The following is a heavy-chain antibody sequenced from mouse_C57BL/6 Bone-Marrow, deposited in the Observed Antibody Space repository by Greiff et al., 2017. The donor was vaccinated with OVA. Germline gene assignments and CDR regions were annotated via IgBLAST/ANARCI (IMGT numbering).Heavy chain of an antibody. J-gene: IGHJ3*01. Sequence: QVTLKESGPGILQPSQTLSLTCSFSGFSLSTFGMGVGWIRQPSGKGLEWLAHILWDDDKYYNPALKSRLTISKDTSKNQVFLKIANVDTADTAAYYCARGYYSNSSWFAYWGQGTLVTVSA. CDR2: ILWDDDK. CDR1: GFSLSTFGMG. CDR3: ARGYYSNSSWFAY. V-gene: IGHV8-8*01. D-gene: IGHD2-5*01.